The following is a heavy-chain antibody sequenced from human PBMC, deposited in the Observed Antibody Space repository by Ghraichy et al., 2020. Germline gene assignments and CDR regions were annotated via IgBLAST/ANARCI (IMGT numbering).Heavy chain of an antibody. CDR1: GYTFSNYG. D-gene: IGHD2-2*01. Sequence: ASVKVSCKTSGYTFSNYGINWVRQAPGQGLEWMGWINGFNGDTFYAQKFQGRVTLTTDTSSSTAYMEVRGLTSDDTATYYCARDTCSSTRCPIYYYYGMDVWGQGTTVTVSS. CDR2: INGFNGDT. J-gene: IGHJ6*02. V-gene: IGHV1-18*01. CDR3: ARDTCSSTRCPIYYYYGMDV.